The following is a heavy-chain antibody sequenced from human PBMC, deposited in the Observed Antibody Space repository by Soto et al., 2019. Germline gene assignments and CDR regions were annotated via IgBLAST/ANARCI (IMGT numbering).Heavy chain of an antibody. D-gene: IGHD2-2*01. CDR1: GFTFSSYT. J-gene: IGHJ4*02. CDR2: MSYDGSNK. Sequence: PXGSLRLSCAASGFTFSSYTVHWVRQAPGKGLEWVAVMSYDGSNKYYADSVKGRFTISSDNSKNTLYLQMNSLGTEDTAVYYCARAYCSRPSCSHFDCWGQGTLVTVYS. CDR3: ARAYCSRPSCSHFDC. V-gene: IGHV3-30-3*01.